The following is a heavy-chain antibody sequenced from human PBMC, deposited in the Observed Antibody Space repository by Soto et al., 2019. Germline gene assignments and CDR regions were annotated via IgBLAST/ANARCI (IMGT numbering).Heavy chain of an antibody. CDR1: GFSFSTYS. CDR3: ARAMYYYVSRGYWGY. Sequence: EVQLVESGGGLVQPGGSLRLSCAASGFSFSTYSMNWVRQAPGKGLEWVSSISSSSTTIYYADSVKGRFTISRDNAKNSLYLQMNSLRDEDTAVYYCARAMYYYVSRGYWGYWGQGTLVTVSS. V-gene: IGHV3-48*02. D-gene: IGHD3-22*01. J-gene: IGHJ4*02. CDR2: ISSSSTTI.